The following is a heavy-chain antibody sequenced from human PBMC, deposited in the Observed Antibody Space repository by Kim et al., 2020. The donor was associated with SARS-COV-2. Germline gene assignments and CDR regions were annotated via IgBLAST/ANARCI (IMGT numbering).Heavy chain of an antibody. CDR2: MNPNSGNT. V-gene: IGHV1-8*01. J-gene: IGHJ6*02. CDR3: ARVWGVYRGLYYYYYGMDV. Sequence: ASVKVSCKASGYTFTSYDINWVRQATGQGLEWMGWMNPNSGNTGYAQKFQGRVTMTRNTSISTAYMELSSLRSEDTAVYYCARVWGVYRGLYYYYYGMDVWGQGTTVTVSS. D-gene: IGHD3-16*01. CDR1: GYTFTSYD.